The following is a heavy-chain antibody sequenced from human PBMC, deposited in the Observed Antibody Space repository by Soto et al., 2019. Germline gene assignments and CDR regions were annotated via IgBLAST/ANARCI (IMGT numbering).Heavy chain of an antibody. V-gene: IGHV4-34*01. CDR1: GGSFGGNY. J-gene: IGHJ4*02. Sequence: VQLQQWGAGLLKPSETLSVTCAVYGGSFGGNYWIWIRHPPGKRLEWIGEIGHSGGTVYNPSLESRVTISEDSSDNRFSLTLTSVTAADTGVYYCARHGGYYFDYWGQGAPVTVSS. D-gene: IGHD3-16*01. CDR3: ARHGGYYFDY. CDR2: IGHSGGT.